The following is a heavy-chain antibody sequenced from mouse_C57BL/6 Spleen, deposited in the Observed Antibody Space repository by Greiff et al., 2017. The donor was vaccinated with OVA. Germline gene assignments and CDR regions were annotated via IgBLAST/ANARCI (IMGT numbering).Heavy chain of an antibody. CDR2: IDPETGVT. CDR1: GYTFTDYE. J-gene: IGHJ2*01. D-gene: IGHD2-4*01. Sequence: QVQLKQSGAELVRPGASVTLSCKASGYTFTDYEMHWVKQTPVHGLEWIGAIDPETGVTAYNQKFKGKAILTADKSSSTAYMELRSLTSEDSAVYYCTIYYDYDGDYWGQGTTLTVSS. V-gene: IGHV1-15*01. CDR3: TIYYDYDGDY.